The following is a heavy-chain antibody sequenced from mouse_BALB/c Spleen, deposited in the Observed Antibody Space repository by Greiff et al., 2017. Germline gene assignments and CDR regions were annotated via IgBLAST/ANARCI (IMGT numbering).Heavy chain of an antibody. V-gene: IGHV1-14*01. CDR1: GYTFTSYV. D-gene: IGHD2-4*01. CDR2: INPYNDGT. Sequence: VQLQQSGPELVKPGASVKMSCKASGYTFTSYVMHWVKQKPGQGLEWIGYINPYNDGTKYNEKFKGKATLTSDKSSSTAYMELSSLTSEDSAVYYCARDYDYEDYYAMDYWGQGTSVTVSS. J-gene: IGHJ4*01. CDR3: ARDYDYEDYYAMDY.